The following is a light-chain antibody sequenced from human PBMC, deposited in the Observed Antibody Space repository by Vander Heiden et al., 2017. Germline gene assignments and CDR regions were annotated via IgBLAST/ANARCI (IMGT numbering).Light chain of an antibody. CDR1: KLGDKY. CDR3: QTWDSSTVV. Sequence: SYQLTQPPSVSVSPGQTASITCSGEKLGDKYACWYQQKPGQSPVLVIYQDSKRPSGSPERFSGSNSGNTATLTISGTQAMDEADYYCQTWDSSTVVFGGGTSLTVL. J-gene: IGLJ3*02. CDR2: QDS. V-gene: IGLV3-1*01.